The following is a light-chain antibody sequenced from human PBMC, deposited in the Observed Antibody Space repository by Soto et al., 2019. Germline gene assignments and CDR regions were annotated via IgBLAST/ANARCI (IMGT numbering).Light chain of an antibody. V-gene: IGKV1-39*01. CDR3: QQSLSSPLT. J-gene: IGKJ4*01. Sequence: DIQMAQSPSSLSASLGDRVTITCRASRTLGFYLNWYQQKPGRAPQLLIYTASNLQTGVPSRFSGSGSGTDFTLTISSLQPEDFATYYCQQSLSSPLTFGGGTKV. CDR1: RTLGFY. CDR2: TAS.